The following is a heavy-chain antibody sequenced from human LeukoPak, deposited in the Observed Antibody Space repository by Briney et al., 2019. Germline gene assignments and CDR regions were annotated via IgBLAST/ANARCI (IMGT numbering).Heavy chain of an antibody. V-gene: IGHV4-61*08. CDR1: GGSISSGDYY. Sequence: SETLSLTCTVSGGSISSGDYYWRWIRQPPGKGLEWIGYIYYSGSTNYNPSLKSRVTISVDTSKNQFSLKLSSVTAADTAVYYCARDRWYYYGSGRPRSAFDIWGQGTMVTVSS. J-gene: IGHJ3*02. CDR2: IYYSGST. D-gene: IGHD3-10*01. CDR3: ARDRWYYYGSGRPRSAFDI.